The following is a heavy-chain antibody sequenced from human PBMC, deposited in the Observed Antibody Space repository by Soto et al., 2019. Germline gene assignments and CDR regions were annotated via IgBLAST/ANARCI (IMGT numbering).Heavy chain of an antibody. D-gene: IGHD5-18*01. V-gene: IGHV1-69*13. CDR3: ASDGKDTAMAPFDY. J-gene: IGHJ4*02. Sequence: GASVKVSCKASGDTFSSYAISWVRQAPGQGLEWMGGIIPIFGTANYAQKFQGRVTITADESTSTAYMELSSLRSEDTAVYYCASDGKDTAMAPFDYWGQGTLVTVSS. CDR2: IIPIFGTA. CDR1: GDTFSSYA.